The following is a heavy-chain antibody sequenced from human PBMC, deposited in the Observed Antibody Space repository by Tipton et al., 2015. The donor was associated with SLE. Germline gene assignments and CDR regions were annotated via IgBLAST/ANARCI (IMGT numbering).Heavy chain of an antibody. CDR1: GFTFSSYW. J-gene: IGHJ3*02. CDR3: ARRITIFWSAFDI. CDR2: IKQDGSEK. D-gene: IGHD3-3*01. V-gene: IGHV3-7*01. Sequence: SLRLSCAASGFTFSSYWMSWVRQAPGKGLEWVANIKQDGSEKYYVDYVKGRFTISRDNAKNSLYLQMNSLRAEDTAVYYCARRITIFWSAFDIWGQGTMVTVSS.